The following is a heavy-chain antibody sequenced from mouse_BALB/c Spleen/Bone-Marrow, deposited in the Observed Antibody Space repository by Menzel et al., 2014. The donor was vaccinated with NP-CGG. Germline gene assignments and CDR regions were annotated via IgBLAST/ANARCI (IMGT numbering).Heavy chain of an antibody. J-gene: IGHJ3*01. V-gene: IGHV1-9*01. CDR2: ILPGSYST. D-gene: IGHD2-12*01. Sequence: QVQLKESGAELMRPGASVKISCKATGYTFRNYWTVWVKQRPGHGLEWIGEILPGSYSTNYNEKLKGKATFTADTSSNTAYMQLSSLTSEDSAVYYCARRGCYPWFAYWGQGTLVTVSA. CDR3: ARRGCYPWFAY. CDR1: GYTFRNYW.